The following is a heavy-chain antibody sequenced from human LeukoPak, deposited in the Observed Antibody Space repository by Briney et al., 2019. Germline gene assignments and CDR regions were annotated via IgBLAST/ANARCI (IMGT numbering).Heavy chain of an antibody. CDR1: GGSISSSSYY. J-gene: IGHJ6*02. V-gene: IGHV4-39*01. Sequence: PSETLSLTCTVSGGSISSSSYYWGWIRQPPGKGLEWIGSIYYSGSTYYNPSLKSRVTISVDTSKNQFSLKLSSVTAADTAVYYCASVRGYSYGYFDPRYYYYGMDVWGQGTTATVSS. CDR3: ASVRGYSYGYFDPRYYYYGMDV. D-gene: IGHD5-18*01. CDR2: IYYSGST.